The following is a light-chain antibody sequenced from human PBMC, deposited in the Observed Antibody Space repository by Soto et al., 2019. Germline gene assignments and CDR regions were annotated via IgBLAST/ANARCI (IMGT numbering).Light chain of an antibody. Sequence: IVLTQSPATLSLSPGERATLSCRASQSVSTYLVWYQQKPGQAPRLLIYGASSRATGIPDRFSGSGSGTDFTLTISRLEPEDFAVYYCQQYRTFGQGTKVEIK. V-gene: IGKV3-20*01. CDR1: QSVSTY. CDR2: GAS. CDR3: QQYRT. J-gene: IGKJ1*01.